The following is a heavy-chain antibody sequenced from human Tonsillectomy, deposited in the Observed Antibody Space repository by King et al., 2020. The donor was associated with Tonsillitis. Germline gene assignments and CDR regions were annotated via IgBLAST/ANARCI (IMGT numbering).Heavy chain of an antibody. CDR1: GGSISSSSYY. V-gene: IGHV4-39*01. D-gene: IGHD3-3*01. CDR2: IYYSGST. J-gene: IGHJ4*02. Sequence: LQLQESGPGLVKPSETLSLTCTVSGGSISSSSYYWGWIRQPPGKGLEWIGSIYYSGSTYYNPSLKSRVTISVDTSKNQFSLKLSSVTAADTAVYYCASETYYVFWSGIGRFDYWGQGTLVTVSS. CDR3: ASETYYVFWSGIGRFDY.